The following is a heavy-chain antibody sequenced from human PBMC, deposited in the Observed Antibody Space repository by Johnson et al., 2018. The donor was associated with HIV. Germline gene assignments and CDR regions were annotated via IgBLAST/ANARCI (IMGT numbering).Heavy chain of an antibody. V-gene: IGHV3-30*18. CDR3: AKDISAGSDAFDI. CDR2: ISYDGSNK. Sequence: QVQLVESGGGVVQPGRSLRLSCAASGFTFSSYGMHWVRQAPGKGLEWVAVISYDGSNKYYADSVKGRFTISRDNAKNSLYLQMNSLRAEDTALYYCAKDISAGSDAFDIWGQGTMVTVSS. J-gene: IGHJ3*02. CDR1: GFTFSSYG. D-gene: IGHD3-10*01.